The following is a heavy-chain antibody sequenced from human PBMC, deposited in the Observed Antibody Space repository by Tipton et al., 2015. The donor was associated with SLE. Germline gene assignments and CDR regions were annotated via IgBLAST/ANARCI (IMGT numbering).Heavy chain of an antibody. V-gene: IGHV4-34*01. Sequence: TLSLTCAVYGGSFSGYYWSWIRQPPGKGLEWIGEINDSGSTNYNPSLKSRVTISVDTSKNQFSLKLSSVTAADTAVYYCARDASYLGDYGMDVWGQGTTVTVSS. CDR1: GGSFSGYY. CDR2: INDSGST. CDR3: ARDASYLGDYGMDV. J-gene: IGHJ6*02. D-gene: IGHD1-26*01.